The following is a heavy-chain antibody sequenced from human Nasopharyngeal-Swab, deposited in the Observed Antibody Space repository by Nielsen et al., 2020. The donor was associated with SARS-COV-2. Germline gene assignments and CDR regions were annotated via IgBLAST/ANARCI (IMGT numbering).Heavy chain of an antibody. D-gene: IGHD6-19*01. J-gene: IGHJ3*02. Sequence: GESLKISCKVSGYIFASYWLGWVRQMPGKGLEWMGIIYPGDSDTRYSPSFQGQVTISADKSISTAYLQWSSLKASDTAMYYCATPRWVAGNKNAFDIWGQGTMVTVSS. CDR1: GYIFASYW. V-gene: IGHV5-51*01. CDR2: IYPGDSDT. CDR3: ATPRWVAGNKNAFDI.